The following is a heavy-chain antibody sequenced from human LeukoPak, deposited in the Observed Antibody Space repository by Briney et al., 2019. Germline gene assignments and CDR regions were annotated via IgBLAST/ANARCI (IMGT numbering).Heavy chain of an antibody. CDR1: GDSISSGSFY. J-gene: IGHJ4*02. D-gene: IGHD3-3*01. Sequence: SETLSLTCTVSGDSISSGSFYWGWIRQPPGKGLEWIGSIYYSGSTYYNPSLKSRVTISVDTSKNQFSLKLSSVTAADTAVYYCARHSRGITIFGVVLEYWGQGTLVTASS. V-gene: IGHV4-39*01. CDR3: ARHSRGITIFGVVLEY. CDR2: IYYSGST.